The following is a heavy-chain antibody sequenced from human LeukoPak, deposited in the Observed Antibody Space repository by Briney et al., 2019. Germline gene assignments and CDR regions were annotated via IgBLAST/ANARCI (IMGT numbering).Heavy chain of an antibody. D-gene: IGHD6-25*01. Sequence: HEASVKVSCKASGGDFSMFAVSWVRQAPGQGLEWMGRIIPLINLANYAPQFEGRVTITADSSTTTASMELTGLTITDTAVYFCARDGEGSGVYAYWGQGTLVTVSS. V-gene: IGHV1-69*04. CDR3: ARDGEGSGVYAY. CDR2: IIPLINLA. J-gene: IGHJ4*02. CDR1: GGDFSMFA.